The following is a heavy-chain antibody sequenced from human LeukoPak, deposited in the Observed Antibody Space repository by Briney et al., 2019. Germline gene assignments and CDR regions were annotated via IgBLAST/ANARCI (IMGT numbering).Heavy chain of an antibody. Sequence: ASVKVSCKAFGYTFTGYYMHWVRQAPGQGLEWMGWINPNSGGTNYAQKFQGRVTMTRDTSISTAYMELSRLRSDDTAVYYCARNKLVGATHTYDAFDIWGQGTMVTVSS. V-gene: IGHV1-2*02. J-gene: IGHJ3*02. CDR2: INPNSGGT. CDR3: ARNKLVGATHTYDAFDI. D-gene: IGHD1-26*01. CDR1: GYTFTGYY.